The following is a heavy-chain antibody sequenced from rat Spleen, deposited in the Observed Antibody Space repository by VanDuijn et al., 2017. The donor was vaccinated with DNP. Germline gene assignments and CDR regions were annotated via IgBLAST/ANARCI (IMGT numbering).Heavy chain of an antibody. CDR3: TRRDYVYYGSYVMDA. CDR2: IWGDGST. V-gene: IGHV2-13*01. CDR1: GFSLTSYH. Sequence: QVQLKESGPGLVQPSQTLSLTCTVSGFSLTSYHVSWVRQPPGKGLEWMGGIWGDGSTNYNSALKSRLSISRDTSKSQVFLKMNSLQTEDTAIYFCTRRDYVYYGSYVMDAWGQGASVTVSS. D-gene: IGHD1-6*01. J-gene: IGHJ4*01.